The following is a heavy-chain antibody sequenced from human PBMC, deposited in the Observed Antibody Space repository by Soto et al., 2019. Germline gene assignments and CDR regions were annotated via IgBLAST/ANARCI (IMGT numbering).Heavy chain of an antibody. V-gene: IGHV4-39*01. Sequence: SETLSLTCTVSGGSISSSSYYWGWIRQPPGKGLEWIGSIYYSGSTYYNPSPKSRVTISVDTSKNQFSLKLSSVTAADTAVYYCARPWGGGAQGVTIFGAENWFDPWGQGTLVTSPQ. D-gene: IGHD3-3*01. J-gene: IGHJ5*02. CDR3: ARPWGGGAQGVTIFGAENWFDP. CDR1: GGSISSSSYY. CDR2: IYYSGST.